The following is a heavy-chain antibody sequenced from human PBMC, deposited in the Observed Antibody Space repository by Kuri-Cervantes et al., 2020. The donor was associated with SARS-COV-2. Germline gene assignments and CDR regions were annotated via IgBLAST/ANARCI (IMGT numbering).Heavy chain of an antibody. CDR2: ISSSSSYI. Sequence: GESLKISCAASGFTFSSYSMNWVRQAPGKGLEWVSSISSSSSYIYYTDSVKWRFTISRDNAKNSLYLQMNSLRAEDTAVYYCARDPPSPYCSGGSCRTDVWGQGTTVTVSS. D-gene: IGHD2-15*01. V-gene: IGHV3-21*01. J-gene: IGHJ6*02. CDR1: GFTFSSYS. CDR3: ARDPPSPYCSGGSCRTDV.